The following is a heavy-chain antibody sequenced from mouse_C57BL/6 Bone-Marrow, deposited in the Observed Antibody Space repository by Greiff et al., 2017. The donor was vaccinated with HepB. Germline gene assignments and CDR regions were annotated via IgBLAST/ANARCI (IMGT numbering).Heavy chain of an antibody. Sequence: EVKLVESGGDLVKPGGSLKLSCAASGFTFSSYGLSWVRQTPDKRLEWVATISSGGSYTYYPDSVKGRFTISRDNAKITLYLQMSSLKSEDTAMYYCARHHYPWFAYWGQGTLVTVSA. V-gene: IGHV5-6*01. D-gene: IGHD1-2*01. J-gene: IGHJ3*01. CDR1: GFTFSSYG. CDR3: ARHHYPWFAY. CDR2: ISSGGSYT.